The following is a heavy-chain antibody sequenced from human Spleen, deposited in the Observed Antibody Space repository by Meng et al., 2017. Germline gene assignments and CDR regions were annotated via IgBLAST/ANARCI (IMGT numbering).Heavy chain of an antibody. J-gene: IGHJ4*02. V-gene: IGHV3-11*04. CDR3: ARDPIVGATGGAEFDY. CDR1: GFGFSDYH. Sequence: GESLKISCAASGFGFSDYHMSWIRQAPGKGLEWVSYISRSGSTIYDADSVKGRFTISRDNAKNSLYLQMNSLRAEDTAVYYCARDPIVGATGGAEFDYWGQGTLVTVSS. D-gene: IGHD1-26*01. CDR2: ISRSGSTI.